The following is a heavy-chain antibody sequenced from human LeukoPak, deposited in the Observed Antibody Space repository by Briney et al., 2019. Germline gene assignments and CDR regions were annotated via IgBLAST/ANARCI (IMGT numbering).Heavy chain of an antibody. V-gene: IGHV1-3*01. D-gene: IGHD3-10*01. CDR2: INAGNGNT. Sequence: ASVKVSCKASGYTFTSYAMHWVRQAPGQRLEWMGWINAGNGNTKYSQKIQGRVTITRDTSASTAYMELSSLRSEDTAVYYCARSGSLYRPYNWFDPWGQGTLVTVSS. J-gene: IGHJ5*02. CDR3: ARSGSLYRPYNWFDP. CDR1: GYTFTSYA.